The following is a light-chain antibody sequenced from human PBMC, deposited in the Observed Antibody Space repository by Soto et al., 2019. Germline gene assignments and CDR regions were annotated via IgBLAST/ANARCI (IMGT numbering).Light chain of an antibody. Sequence: EIVLTQSPATLSLSPGERATLSYRASQSVSSYLAWYQQKPGQAPRLLIYDASNRATGIPARFSGSGSGTDFTLTISSLEPEDFAVYYCQQRSNWPRITFGPGTKVDIK. CDR1: QSVSSY. CDR2: DAS. J-gene: IGKJ3*01. CDR3: QQRSNWPRIT. V-gene: IGKV3-11*01.